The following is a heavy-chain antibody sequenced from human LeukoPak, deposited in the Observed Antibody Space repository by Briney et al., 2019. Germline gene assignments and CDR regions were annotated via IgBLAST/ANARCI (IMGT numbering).Heavy chain of an antibody. Sequence: ASVKVSCKASGYTFTSYGISWVRQAPGQGLEWMGRISAYNGNTNYAQKLQGRVTMTTDTSTSTAYMELRSLRSDDTAVYYCARDPVRSYYDFWSGYYSYWGQGTLVTVSS. D-gene: IGHD3-3*01. V-gene: IGHV1-18*01. CDR3: ARDPVRSYYDFWSGYYSY. J-gene: IGHJ4*02. CDR1: GYTFTSYG. CDR2: ISAYNGNT.